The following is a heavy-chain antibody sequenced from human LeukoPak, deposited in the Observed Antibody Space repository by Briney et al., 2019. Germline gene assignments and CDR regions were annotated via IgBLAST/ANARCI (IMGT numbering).Heavy chain of an antibody. CDR3: ARVGDGYSYYFDY. CDR2: IIPIFGTA. D-gene: IGHD5-24*01. V-gene: IGHV1-69*13. Sequence: GASVKVSCKASGGTFSSYAISWVRQAPGQGLEWMGGIIPIFGTANYAQKFQGRVTITADESTSTAYMELSSLRFEDTAVYYCARVGDGYSYYFDYWGQGTLVTVSS. CDR1: GGTFSSYA. J-gene: IGHJ4*02.